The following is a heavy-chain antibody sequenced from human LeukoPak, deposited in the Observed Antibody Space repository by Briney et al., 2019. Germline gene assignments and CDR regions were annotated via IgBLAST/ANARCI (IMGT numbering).Heavy chain of an antibody. Sequence: GGSLRLSCAASGFTFSSYGMHWVRQAPGKGLEWVAVISYDGSNKYYADSVKGRFTISRDNSKNTLYLQMNSLRAEDTAVYYCAKDGGTMIVVVIMDVWGQGTTVTVSS. CDR3: AKDGGTMIVVVIMDV. J-gene: IGHJ6*02. CDR2: ISYDGSNK. V-gene: IGHV3-30*18. D-gene: IGHD3-22*01. CDR1: GFTFSSYG.